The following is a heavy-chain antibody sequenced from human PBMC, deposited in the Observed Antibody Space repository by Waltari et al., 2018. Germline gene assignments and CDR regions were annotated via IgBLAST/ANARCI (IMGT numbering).Heavy chain of an antibody. CDR3: AREVGIVVVPAAIINWFDP. J-gene: IGHJ5*02. Sequence: QVQLQESGPGLVKPSETLSLTCTVSGGSISSYYWSWIRQPAGKGLEWIGRIYTSGSTNYNPSLKSRVTMSVDTSKNQFSLKLSSVTAADTAVYYCAREVGIVVVPAAIINWFDPWGQGTLVTVSS. CDR2: IYTSGST. V-gene: IGHV4-4*07. CDR1: GGSISSYY. D-gene: IGHD2-2*01.